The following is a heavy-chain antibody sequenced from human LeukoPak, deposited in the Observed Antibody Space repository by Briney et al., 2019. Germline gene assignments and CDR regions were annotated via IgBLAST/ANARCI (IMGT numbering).Heavy chain of an antibody. CDR2: INPNSGGT. V-gene: IGHV1-2*02. CDR3: ARDVSGGSCYGY. CDR1: GYTFNGYY. J-gene: IGHJ4*02. D-gene: IGHD2-15*01. Sequence: ASVKVSCKASGYTFNGYYKHWVRQAPGQGLEWMGWINPNSGGTNYAQKFQGRVTMTRDTSISTAYMELSRLRSDDTAVYYCARDVSGGSCYGYWGQGTLVTVSS.